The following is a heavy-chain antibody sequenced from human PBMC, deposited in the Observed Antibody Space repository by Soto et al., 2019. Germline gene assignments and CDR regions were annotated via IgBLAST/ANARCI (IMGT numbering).Heavy chain of an antibody. CDR1: GFTFSSYD. CDR2: IGTAGDT. Sequence: GGSLRLSCAASGFTFSSYDMHWVRQATGKGLEWVSAIGTAGDTYYPGSVKGRFTISRENAKNSLYLQMNSLRAGDTAVYYCARASRIAPHYYMDVWGKGTTVTVSS. V-gene: IGHV3-13*01. D-gene: IGHD6-13*01. J-gene: IGHJ6*03. CDR3: ARASRIAPHYYMDV.